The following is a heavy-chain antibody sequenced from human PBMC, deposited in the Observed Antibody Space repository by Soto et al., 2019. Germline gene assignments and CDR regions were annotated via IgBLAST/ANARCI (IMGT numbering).Heavy chain of an antibody. CDR2: VYYTGST. Sequence: SETLSLTCSVSGGSISGSYWSWIRQSPGKGLEWLGYVYYTGSTNYSPSLRSRVSISVDTSKNEFSLRLSSVTAAGTAVYFCARSVAVPGAHIDYWGQGTQVTVSS. J-gene: IGHJ4*02. CDR1: GGSISGSY. D-gene: IGHD6-19*01. V-gene: IGHV4-59*01. CDR3: ARSVAVPGAHIDY.